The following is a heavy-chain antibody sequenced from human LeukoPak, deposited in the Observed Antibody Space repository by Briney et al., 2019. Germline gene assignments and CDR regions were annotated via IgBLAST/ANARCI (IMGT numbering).Heavy chain of an antibody. Sequence: SGVSLRLSCAASGFAFTDYYMSWIRQAPGKGLDWVSYISISGTTINYADSVKGRFTFSRDNAKNSLYLQMNSLRAEDTAVYYCARAGRLQYGDYVAFDYWGQGTLVTVSS. V-gene: IGHV3-11*01. CDR2: ISISGTTI. CDR3: ARAGRLQYGDYVAFDY. D-gene: IGHD4-17*01. CDR1: GFAFTDYY. J-gene: IGHJ4*02.